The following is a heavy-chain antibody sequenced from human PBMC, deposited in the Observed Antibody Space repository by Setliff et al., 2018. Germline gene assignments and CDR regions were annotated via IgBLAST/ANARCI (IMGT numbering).Heavy chain of an antibody. V-gene: IGHV1-18*01. CDR2: INNYNTNT. CDR1: GYTFTNYG. CDR3: ARINFYVSSGFYYASDY. Sequence: ASVKVSCKTSGYTFTNYGITWVRQAPGQGLEWMGWINNYNTNTNYAQKLQGRVAMTTDTSTSTAYMELRSLRSDDSAVYYCARINFYVSSGFYYASDYWGQGTAVTVSS. D-gene: IGHD3-22*01. J-gene: IGHJ4*02.